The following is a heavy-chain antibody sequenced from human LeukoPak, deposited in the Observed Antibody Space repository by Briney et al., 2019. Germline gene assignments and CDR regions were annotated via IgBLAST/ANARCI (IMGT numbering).Heavy chain of an antibody. CDR2: IYSGDSHA. Sequence: GESLKISCKGSGYSFNYWIGWVRQMPGKGLEWMGIIYSGDSHAKYSPSFQGRVTISVGKSISTAYLQWSSLKASDTAMYYCVRHSDYFYYYGMDVWGQGTTVTVSS. V-gene: IGHV5-51*01. CDR3: VRHSDYFYYYGMDV. CDR1: GYSFNYW. J-gene: IGHJ6*02.